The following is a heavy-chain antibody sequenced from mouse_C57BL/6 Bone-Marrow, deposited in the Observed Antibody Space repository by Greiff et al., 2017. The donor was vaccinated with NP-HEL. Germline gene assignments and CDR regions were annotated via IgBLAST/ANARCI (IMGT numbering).Heavy chain of an antibody. CDR3: AKGYYGSSPYYYAMDY. CDR1: GYTFTSYW. V-gene: IGHV1-53*01. Sequence: QVQLQQSGTELVKPGASVKLSCKASGYTFTSYWMHWVKQRPGQGLEWIGNINPSNGGTNYNEKFKSKATLTVDKSSSTAYMQLSSLTSEDSAVYYCAKGYYGSSPYYYAMDYWGQGTSVTVSS. D-gene: IGHD1-1*01. J-gene: IGHJ4*01. CDR2: INPSNGGT.